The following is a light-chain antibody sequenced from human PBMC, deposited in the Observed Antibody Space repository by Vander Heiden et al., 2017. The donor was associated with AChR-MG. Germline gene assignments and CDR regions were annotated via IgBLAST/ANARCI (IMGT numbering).Light chain of an antibody. J-gene: IGLJ2*01. CDR1: DSDVGGYNA. CDR2: DVN. Sequence: QSALTQPASVSGSPGQSITISCTGTDSDVGGYNAVSWYQQHPGKAPKLMIYDVNYRPSGVSNRFSGSKSGNTASLTISRLQAEDEADYYCNSYTSSSTVLFGGGTKLTVL. V-gene: IGLV2-14*03. CDR3: NSYTSSSTVL.